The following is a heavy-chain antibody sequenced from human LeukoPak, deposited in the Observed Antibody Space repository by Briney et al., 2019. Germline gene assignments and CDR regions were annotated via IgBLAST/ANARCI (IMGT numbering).Heavy chain of an antibody. CDR2: IKQDGSEK. V-gene: IGHV3-7*01. D-gene: IGHD3/OR15-3a*01. Sequence: PGGSLRLSCAASGFTFSSYWMSWVRQAPGKGLEWVANIKQDGSEKYYVDSVKGRFTISRDNAKNSLYLQMNSLRAEDTAVYYCARLISGVTPMIYYRYWGQGTLVTVSS. J-gene: IGHJ4*02. CDR3: ARLISGVTPMIYYRY. CDR1: GFTFSSYW.